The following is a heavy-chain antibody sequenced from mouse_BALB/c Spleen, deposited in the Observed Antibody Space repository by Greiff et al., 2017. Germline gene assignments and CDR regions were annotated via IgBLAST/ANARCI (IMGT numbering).Heavy chain of an antibody. CDR2: ISSGGSYT. CDR3: ARHLVWHAAKDAMDY. CDR1: GFTFSSYA. Sequence: EVKLVESGGGLVKPGGSLKLSCAASGFTFSSYAMSWVRQTPEKRLEWVATISSGGSYTYYPDSVKGRFTISRDNAKNTLYLQMSSLRSEDTAMYYCARHLVWHAAKDAMDYWGQGTSVTVSS. D-gene: IGHD2-10*02. J-gene: IGHJ4*01. V-gene: IGHV5-9-3*01.